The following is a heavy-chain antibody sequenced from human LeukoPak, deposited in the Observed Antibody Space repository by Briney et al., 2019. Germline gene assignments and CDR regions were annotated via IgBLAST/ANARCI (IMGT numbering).Heavy chain of an antibody. CDR2: IRYDGSNK. J-gene: IGHJ4*02. D-gene: IGHD1-26*01. V-gene: IGHV3-30*02. Sequence: GGSLRLSCAASGFTFSSYGMHWVRQAPGKGLEWVAFIRYDGSNKYYADSVKGRFTISRDNSKNTLYLQMNSLGAEDTAVYYCAKDTGSGSYLYYFDYWGQGTLVTVSS. CDR1: GFTFSSYG. CDR3: AKDTGSGSYLYYFDY.